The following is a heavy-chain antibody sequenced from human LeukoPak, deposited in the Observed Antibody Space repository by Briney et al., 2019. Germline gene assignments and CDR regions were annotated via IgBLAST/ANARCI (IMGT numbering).Heavy chain of an antibody. V-gene: IGHV4-59*01. Sequence: SETLSLTCTVSDDSISDYYRGWIRQPPGKGLEWIGYIYYSGSTNYNPSLKSRVTISVDTSKNQFSLKLSPVTAADTAVYYCARANYYDSRPDYWGQGTLVTVSS. CDR2: IYYSGST. J-gene: IGHJ4*02. CDR1: DDSISDYY. CDR3: ARANYYDSRPDY. D-gene: IGHD3-22*01.